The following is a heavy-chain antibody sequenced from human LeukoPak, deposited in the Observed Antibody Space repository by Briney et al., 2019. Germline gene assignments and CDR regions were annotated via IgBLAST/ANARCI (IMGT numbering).Heavy chain of an antibody. V-gene: IGHV3-30*04. CDR2: ISYDGSNK. D-gene: IGHD1-1*01. J-gene: IGHJ4*02. CDR3: AIGTTGLDY. CDR1: GFTFTNYA. Sequence: PGGSLRLSCAASGFTFTNYALHWVRQAPGKGLEWVAVISYDGSNKYYADSVKGRFTISRDNSKNTLYLQMNSLRAEDTAVYYCAIGTTGLDYWGQGTLVTVSS.